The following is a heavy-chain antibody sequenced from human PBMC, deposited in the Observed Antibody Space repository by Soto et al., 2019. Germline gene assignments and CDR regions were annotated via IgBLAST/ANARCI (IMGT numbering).Heavy chain of an antibody. CDR3: ATIVGANDY. D-gene: IGHD1-26*01. CDR2: IYSSGSA. V-gene: IGHV4-4*07. CDR1: GGSIYTYS. J-gene: IGHJ4*02. Sequence: SETLSLTCTVSGGSIYTYSWTWLRHPVGKALEWIGHIYSSGSANYNPSLKGRVSMSVDTSKNQFSLKLNSVTAADTAVYYCATIVGANDYWGQGALVTVSS.